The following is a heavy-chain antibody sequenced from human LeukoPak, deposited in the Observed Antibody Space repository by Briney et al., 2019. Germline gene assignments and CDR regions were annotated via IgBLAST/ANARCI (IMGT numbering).Heavy chain of an antibody. CDR2: ITNSGNSK. V-gene: IGHV3-48*01. CDR1: GFTFSSYS. Sequence: GGSLRLSCAASGFTFSSYSMNWVRQAPGKGLEWVSYITNSGNSKSYADSVKGRFTISRDNTKNSLYLQMNGLRAEDTAVYYCARDHRAFVWSGNPTQNFDYWGQGTLVTVSS. J-gene: IGHJ4*02. CDR3: ARDHRAFVWSGNPTQNFDY. D-gene: IGHD3-3*01.